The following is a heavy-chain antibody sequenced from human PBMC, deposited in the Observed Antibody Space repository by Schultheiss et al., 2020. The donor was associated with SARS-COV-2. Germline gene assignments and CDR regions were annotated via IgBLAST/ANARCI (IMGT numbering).Heavy chain of an antibody. Sequence: SETLSLTCTVSGGSISSGGYYWSWIRQPPGKGLEWIGYIYYSGSTNYNPSLKSRVTISVDTSKNQFSLKLSSVTAADTAVYYCARGPPLLGDYWGQGTLVTVSS. CDR3: ARGPPLLGDY. J-gene: IGHJ4*02. CDR1: GGSISSGGYY. V-gene: IGHV4-61*08. CDR2: IYYSGST. D-gene: IGHD2/OR15-2a*01.